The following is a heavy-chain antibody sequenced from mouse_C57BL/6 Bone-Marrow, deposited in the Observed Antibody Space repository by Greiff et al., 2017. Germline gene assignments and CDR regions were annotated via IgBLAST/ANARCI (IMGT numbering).Heavy chain of an antibody. V-gene: IGHV1-50*01. CDR2: IDPSDSYT. CDR1: GYTFTSYW. D-gene: IGHD4-1*01. CDR3: ARFRTGTAWYFDV. Sequence: VQLQQPGAELVKPGASVKLSCKASGYTFTSYWMQWVKQRPGQGLEWIGEIDPSDSYTNYNQKFKGKATLTVDPSSSTAYMQLSSLTSEDSAVYYCARFRTGTAWYFDVWGTGTTVTVSS. J-gene: IGHJ1*03.